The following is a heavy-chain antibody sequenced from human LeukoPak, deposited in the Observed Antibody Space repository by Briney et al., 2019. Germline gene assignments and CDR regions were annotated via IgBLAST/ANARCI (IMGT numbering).Heavy chain of an antibody. Sequence: SWIRQAPGKGLEWVSAISGSGGSTYYADSVKGRFTISRDNSKNTLYLQMNSLRAEDTAVYYCAKEGCTSTSCASDYWGQGALVTVSS. J-gene: IGHJ4*02. CDR3: AKEGCTSTSCASDY. D-gene: IGHD2-8*01. CDR2: ISGSGGST. V-gene: IGHV3-23*01.